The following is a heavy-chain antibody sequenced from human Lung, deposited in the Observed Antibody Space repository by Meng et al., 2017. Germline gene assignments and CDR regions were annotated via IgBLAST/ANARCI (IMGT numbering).Heavy chain of an antibody. D-gene: IGHD1-7*01. CDR2: INTGNGAA. CDR3: ASHPRELPS. CDR1: GYTFTSYP. Sequence: QVQLVESGAEVKTPGASVKVSCKASGYTFTSYPIYWVRQAPGQRPEWMGWINTGNGAAKYSQKFQGRVTMTRDTSASTAYMELSSLTSEDTATYYCASHPRELPSWGQGTLVTVSS. V-gene: IGHV1-3*04. J-gene: IGHJ4*02.